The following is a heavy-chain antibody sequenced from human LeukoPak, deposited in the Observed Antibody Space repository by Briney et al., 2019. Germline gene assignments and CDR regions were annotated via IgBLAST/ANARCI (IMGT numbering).Heavy chain of an antibody. D-gene: IGHD4-17*01. V-gene: IGHV1-2*02. CDR1: GYRFRDYY. CDR3: ARDGDDNGDYVLGWFDP. CDR2: INPNSGGT. Sequence: ASVKVSCKASGYRFRDYYMHWVRQAPGQGLEWMGWINPNSGGTMYAQKFQGRVAMTRDTSINTAYMELSRLTSDDTAVYYCARDGDDNGDYVLGWFDPWGQGTLVTVSS. J-gene: IGHJ5*02.